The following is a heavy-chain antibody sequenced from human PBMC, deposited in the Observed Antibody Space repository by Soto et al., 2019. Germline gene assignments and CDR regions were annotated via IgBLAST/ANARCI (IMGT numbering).Heavy chain of an antibody. Sequence: SVKLSCKSSGGTFSSYAISWVRQAPGQGLEWMGGIIPIFGTANYAQKFQGRVTITADESTSTAYMELSSLRSEDTAVYYCARELVAYDGSEKRYNGLDPGGR. CDR1: GGTFSSYA. CDR3: ARELVAYDGSEKRYNGLDP. D-gene: IGHD3-10*01. CDR2: IIPIFGTA. V-gene: IGHV1-69*13. J-gene: IGHJ2*01.